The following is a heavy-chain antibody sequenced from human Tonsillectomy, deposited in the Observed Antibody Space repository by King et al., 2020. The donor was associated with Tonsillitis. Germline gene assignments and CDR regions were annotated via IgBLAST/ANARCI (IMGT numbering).Heavy chain of an antibody. V-gene: IGHV3-23*04. D-gene: IGHD3-9*01. CDR2: IISSGVST. CDR3: AKTIPMALDPFDY. J-gene: IGHJ4*02. CDR1: GFTFRSDS. Sequence: VQLVESGGGLVQPGGALRLSCVASGFTFRSDSMSCVRQAPGKGVEWVSAIISSGVSTYYADCVKCRLTVSRDNSKKTLYLQMNSLRAEDTAVYYCAKTIPMALDPFDYWGQGTLVTVSS.